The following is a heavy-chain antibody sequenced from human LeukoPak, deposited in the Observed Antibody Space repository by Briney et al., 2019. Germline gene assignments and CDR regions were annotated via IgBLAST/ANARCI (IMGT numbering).Heavy chain of an antibody. CDR2: IKQDGSEK. CDR1: GFTFSSYS. V-gene: IGHV3-7*01. D-gene: IGHD3-22*01. Sequence: PGGSLRLSCAASGFTFSSYSMSWVRQAPGKGLEWVANIKQDGSEKYYVDSVKGRFTISRDNAKNSLYLQMNSLRAEDSAVYYCARVTMMVGWDYWGQGTLVTVSS. CDR3: ARVTMMVGWDY. J-gene: IGHJ4*02.